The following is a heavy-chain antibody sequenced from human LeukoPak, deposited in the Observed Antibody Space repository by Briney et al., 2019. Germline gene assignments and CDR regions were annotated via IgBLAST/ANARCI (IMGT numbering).Heavy chain of an antibody. CDR1: GASISSNY. CDR2: IYHTGST. CDR3: ARVPTGSYSIDY. Sequence: SETLSLTCTVSGASISSNYWTWIRQPPGKGLEWIGYIYHTGSTKYNPSLKSRLTISVDTSKNQFSLKLSSATAADTAVYFCARVPTGSYSIDYWGQGTLVTVSS. D-gene: IGHD3-10*01. J-gene: IGHJ4*02. V-gene: IGHV4-59*01.